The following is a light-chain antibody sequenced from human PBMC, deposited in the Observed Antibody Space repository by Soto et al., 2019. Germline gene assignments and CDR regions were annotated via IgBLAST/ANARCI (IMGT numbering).Light chain of an antibody. J-gene: IGKJ2*01. Sequence: DIQMTQSPSSLSASVGDRVTITCRASQSISSYLNWYQQKPGKAPKLLIYAASSLQSGVPSRFSGSGSGTDFTLTISSLQPEDFATYYCQQSYSTPQGYTFGQGTKADIK. CDR3: QQSYSTPQGYT. CDR2: AAS. V-gene: IGKV1-39*01. CDR1: QSISSY.